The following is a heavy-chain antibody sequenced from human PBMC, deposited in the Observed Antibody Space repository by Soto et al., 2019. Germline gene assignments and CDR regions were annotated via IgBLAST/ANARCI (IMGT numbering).Heavy chain of an antibody. Sequence: EVQLVESGGGLVQPGGSLRLSCAASGFTFSSYSMNWVRQAPGKGLEWVSYISSSSSTIYYADSVKGRFTISRDNAKNSLYLQMNSLRDEDTAVYYCARVDEQWLANYYYGMDVWGQGTTVTVSS. J-gene: IGHJ6*02. V-gene: IGHV3-48*02. CDR2: ISSSSSTI. CDR3: ARVDEQWLANYYYGMDV. D-gene: IGHD6-19*01. CDR1: GFTFSSYS.